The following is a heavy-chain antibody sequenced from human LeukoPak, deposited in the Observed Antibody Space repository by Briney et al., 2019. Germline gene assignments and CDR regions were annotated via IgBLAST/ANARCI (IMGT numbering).Heavy chain of an antibody. D-gene: IGHD2-15*01. Sequence: SETLSLTCTVSGGSISSGGYYWSWIRQHPGKGLEWIGYIYYSGSTYYNPSLKSRLTISVDTSKNQFSLKLSSVTAADTAIYYRARDGGGYCSGGSCYFWLDPWGQGTLVTVSS. V-gene: IGHV4-31*03. CDR1: GGSISSGGYY. J-gene: IGHJ5*02. CDR2: IYYSGST. CDR3: ARDGGGYCSGGSCYFWLDP.